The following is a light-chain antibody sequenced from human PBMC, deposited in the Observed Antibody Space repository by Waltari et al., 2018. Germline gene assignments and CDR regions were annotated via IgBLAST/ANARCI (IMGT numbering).Light chain of an antibody. CDR2: DVS. CDR1: SSDVGCLKY. V-gene: IGLV2-14*01. J-gene: IGLJ2*01. Sequence: QSALTQPDSVSGSPGQSITISCTGTSSDVGCLKYVSWYQQHPGKAPKVIIYDVSNRASGVPNRFSGSKSGNSASLTISGLQAEDEADYYCSSYTSSTTGIFGGGTRLTVL. CDR3: SSYTSSTTGI.